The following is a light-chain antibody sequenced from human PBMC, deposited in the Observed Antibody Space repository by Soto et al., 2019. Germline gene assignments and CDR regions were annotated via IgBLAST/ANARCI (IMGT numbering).Light chain of an antibody. Sequence: EIVMTQSLATLSVSPGERATLSCRASQSVSSNLAWYQQKPGQAPRLLIYGPSTRATGIPARFSGSGSGTEFTLTISSLQSEDFAVYYCQQYNNWPRTFGQGTKLEIK. CDR1: QSVSSN. J-gene: IGKJ2*01. CDR2: GPS. V-gene: IGKV3-15*01. CDR3: QQYNNWPRT.